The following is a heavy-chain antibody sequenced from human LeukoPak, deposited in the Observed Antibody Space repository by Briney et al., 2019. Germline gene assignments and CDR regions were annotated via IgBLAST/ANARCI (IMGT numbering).Heavy chain of an antibody. D-gene: IGHD4-17*01. Sequence: SETLSLTCTVSGGSISSSSYYWGWIRQPPGKGLEWIGSIYYSGSTYYNPSLKSRVTISVDTSKNQFSLKLSSVTAADTAVYYCARSELTTVTTGFRPWGQGTLVTVSS. CDR1: GGSISSSSYY. V-gene: IGHV4-39*07. J-gene: IGHJ4*02. CDR3: ARSELTTVTTGFRP. CDR2: IYYSGST.